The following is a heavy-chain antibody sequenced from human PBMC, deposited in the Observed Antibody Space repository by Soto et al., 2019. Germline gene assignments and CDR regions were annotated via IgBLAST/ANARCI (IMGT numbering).Heavy chain of an antibody. CDR1: GFSLSTSGVN. J-gene: IGHJ4*02. V-gene: IGHV2-5*02. D-gene: IGHD6-19*01. CDR2: IYWDADK. CDR3: AHSPNSGWSPFEY. Sequence: QITLKESGPPLVNPTQALTLTCTFSGFSLSTSGVNVGWIRQPPGKALEWLALIYWDADKRYRPSLKGRPTITTHTSKSQVVLTTTNMAPVDTATYYCAHSPNSGWSPFEYWVQGTLVTVSS.